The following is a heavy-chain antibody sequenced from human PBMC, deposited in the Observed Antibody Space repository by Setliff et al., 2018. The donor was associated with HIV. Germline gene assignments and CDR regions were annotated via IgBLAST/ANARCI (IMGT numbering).Heavy chain of an antibody. Sequence: ETLSLSCAASGFTFSSYWMHWVRQAPGKGLVWVSRINSDGSSTSYADSVKGRFTISRDNAKNTLYLQMNSLRAEDTAVYYCARDLLTGYYPRYYGMDVWGQGTTVTVSS. J-gene: IGHJ6*02. V-gene: IGHV3-74*01. CDR2: INSDGSST. CDR3: ARDLLTGYYPRYYGMDV. CDR1: GFTFSSYW. D-gene: IGHD3-9*01.